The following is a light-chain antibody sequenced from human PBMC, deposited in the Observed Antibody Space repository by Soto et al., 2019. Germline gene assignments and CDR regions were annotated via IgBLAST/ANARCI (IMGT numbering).Light chain of an antibody. V-gene: IGKV3D-20*02. Sequence: ATFNSRASQSVSSSYLAWYQQKPGQAPRLLIYDASNRATGIPARFSGSGSGTDFTLTISRLEPEDSAVHHYQQPDHWALTLAAGTKVDIK. J-gene: IGKJ4*01. CDR3: QQPDHWALT. CDR2: DAS. CDR1: QSVSSSY.